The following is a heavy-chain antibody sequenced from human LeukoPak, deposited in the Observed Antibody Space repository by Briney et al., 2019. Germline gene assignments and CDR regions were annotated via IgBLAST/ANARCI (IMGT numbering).Heavy chain of an antibody. D-gene: IGHD6-13*01. Sequence: GESLKISCKGSGYSFTSYWIGWVRQMPGKGLEWMGIIYPGDSDTRYSPSFQGQVTISADKSISTAYLQWSSLEASDTAIYYCARHILAAAGTEPFDYWGQGTLVTVSS. CDR2: IYPGDSDT. CDR3: ARHILAAAGTEPFDY. V-gene: IGHV5-51*01. J-gene: IGHJ4*02. CDR1: GYSFTSYW.